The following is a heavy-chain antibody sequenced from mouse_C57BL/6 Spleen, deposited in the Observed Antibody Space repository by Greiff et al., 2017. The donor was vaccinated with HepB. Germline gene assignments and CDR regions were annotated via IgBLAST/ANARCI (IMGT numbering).Heavy chain of an antibody. CDR1: GYTFTSYW. V-gene: IGHV1-53*01. D-gene: IGHD2-4*01. J-gene: IGHJ3*01. Sequence: QVHVKQSGTELVKPGASVKLSCKASGYTFTSYWMHWVKQRPGQGLEWIGNINPSNGGTNYNEKFKSKATLTVDKSSSTAYMQLSGLTSEDSAVYYCARDYDYDGFAYWGQGTLVTVSA. CDR2: INPSNGGT. CDR3: ARDYDYDGFAY.